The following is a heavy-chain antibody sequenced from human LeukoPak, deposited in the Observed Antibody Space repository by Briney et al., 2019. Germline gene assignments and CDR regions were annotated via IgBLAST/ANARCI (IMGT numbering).Heavy chain of an antibody. CDR1: GGSISSYY. CDR2: IYYSGST. V-gene: IGHV4-59*01. Sequence: PSETLSLTCTVSGGSISSYYWSWIRQPPGKGLEWIGYIYYSGSTNYNPSLKSRVTISVDTSKNQFSLKLSSVTAADTAVYYCAREGLGYDILTGLKPSGAFDIWGQGTMVTVSS. CDR3: AREGLGYDILTGLKPSGAFDI. D-gene: IGHD3-9*01. J-gene: IGHJ3*02.